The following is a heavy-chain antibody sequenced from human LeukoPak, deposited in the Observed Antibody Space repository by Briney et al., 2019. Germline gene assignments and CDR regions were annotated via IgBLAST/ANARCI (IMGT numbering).Heavy chain of an antibody. Sequence: SETLSLTCTVSGGSMSSDYWSWIRQPPRKGLEWIGYIYYSGITNYNPSLKSRVTISVDTSKNQFSLKLSSVTAADTVFYFKQKTAYEILTGYRYYFDYWGQGTLVTVSS. J-gene: IGHJ4*02. V-gene: IGHV4-59*01. D-gene: IGHD3-9*01. CDR3: QKTAYEILTGYRYYFDY. CDR1: GGSMSSDY. CDR2: IYYSGIT.